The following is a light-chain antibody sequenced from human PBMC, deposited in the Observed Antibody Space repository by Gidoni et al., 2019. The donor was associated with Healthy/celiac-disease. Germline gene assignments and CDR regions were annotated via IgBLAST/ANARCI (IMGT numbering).Light chain of an antibody. CDR3: QSYDSSLSGVV. V-gene: IGLV1-40*01. Sequence: QSVLTQPPSVSVAPGQRVTISCTGSSSNIGAGYDVHWYQQLPGTAPKLLIYGNSNRPSGVPDRFSGSKSGTSASLALTGLQAEDEADYYCQSYDSSLSGVVFGGGTKLTVL. CDR2: GNS. J-gene: IGLJ2*01. CDR1: SSNIGAGYD.